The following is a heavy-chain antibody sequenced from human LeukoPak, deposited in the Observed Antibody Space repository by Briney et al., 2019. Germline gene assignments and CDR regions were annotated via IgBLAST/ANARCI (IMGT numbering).Heavy chain of an antibody. CDR1: GGSISSYY. V-gene: IGHV4-59*12. CDR2: IYYSGSI. Sequence: SETLSLTCTVSGGSISSYYWSWIRQPPGKGLEWIGSIYYSGSIYYNPSLKSRVTISVDTSKNQLSLKLRSVTAADTAVYYCARERREQLLPPYTRLVTYFDYWGQGTLVTVSS. CDR3: ARERREQLLPPYTRLVTYFDY. J-gene: IGHJ4*02. D-gene: IGHD1-26*01.